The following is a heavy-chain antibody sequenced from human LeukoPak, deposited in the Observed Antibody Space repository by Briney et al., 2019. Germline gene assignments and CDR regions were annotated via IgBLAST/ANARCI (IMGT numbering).Heavy chain of an antibody. D-gene: IGHD5-12*01. CDR2: ISSSGSTI. J-gene: IGHJ4*02. Sequence: GGSLRLSCAASGFTFSDYYMSWIRQAPGKGLEWVSYISSSGSTIYYADSVKGRFTISRDNAKNSLYLQMNSLRAEDTAVYYCAREWLRFSTYSLDYWGQGTLVTVSS. CDR3: AREWLRFSTYSLDY. V-gene: IGHV3-11*01. CDR1: GFTFSDYY.